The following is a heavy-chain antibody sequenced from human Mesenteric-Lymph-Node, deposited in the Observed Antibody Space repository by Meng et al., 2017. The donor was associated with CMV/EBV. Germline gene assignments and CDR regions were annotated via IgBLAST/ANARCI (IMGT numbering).Heavy chain of an antibody. V-gene: IGHV1-69*02. J-gene: IGHJ6*02. CDR2: IIPILKIV. CDR1: GGTFSSYT. Sequence: SVKVSCKASGGTFSSYTISWVRQAPGQGLEWMGRIIPILKIVDYAQNFQARVTITADQSTSTAYMELSSLRSDDTAVYYCARVGVGAIGYYYGMDVWGQGTLVTVSS. CDR3: ARVGVGAIGYYYGMDV. D-gene: IGHD1-26*01.